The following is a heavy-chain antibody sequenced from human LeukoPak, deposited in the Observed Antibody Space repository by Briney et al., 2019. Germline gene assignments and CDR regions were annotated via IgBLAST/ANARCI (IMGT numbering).Heavy chain of an antibody. J-gene: IGHJ4*02. V-gene: IGHV3-30-3*01. CDR3: ARCDYFDY. CDR2: ISYDGSNK. CDR1: GFTFSSYA. Sequence: GRSLRLSCAASGFTFSSYAMHWVRQAPGKGLEWVAVISYDGSNKYYADSVKGRFTISRDNSKNTLYLQMNSLRAEDTAVYYCARCDYFDYWGQGTLVTVSS.